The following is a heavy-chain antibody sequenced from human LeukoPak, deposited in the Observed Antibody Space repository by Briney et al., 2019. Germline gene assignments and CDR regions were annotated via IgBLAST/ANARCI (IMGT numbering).Heavy chain of an antibody. J-gene: IGHJ4*02. CDR2: INHSGST. CDR1: GGSFSGYY. CDR3: ARVLTIFGVVIQYYFEY. D-gene: IGHD3-3*01. V-gene: IGHV4-34*01. Sequence: SETLSLTCAVYGGSFSGYYWSWIRQPPGKGLEWIGEINHSGSTNYNPSLKSRVTISVDTSKNQFSLKLSSVTAADTAVYYCARVLTIFGVVIQYYFEYWGQGTLVTVSS.